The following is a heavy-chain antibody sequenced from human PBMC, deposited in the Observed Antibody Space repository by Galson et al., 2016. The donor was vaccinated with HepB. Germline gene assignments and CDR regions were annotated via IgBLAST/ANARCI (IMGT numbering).Heavy chain of an antibody. D-gene: IGHD1-26*01. Sequence: SLRLSCAASGFTFSSYGMHWIRQAPGKGLEWVAVISYDGSNKYYADSVKGRFTISRDNSKNTLYLQMNSLRAEDTAVYYCAKIGLAVGAAPVFDYWGQGTLVTVSS. CDR2: ISYDGSNK. V-gene: IGHV3-30*18. CDR1: GFTFSSYG. CDR3: AKIGLAVGAAPVFDY. J-gene: IGHJ4*02.